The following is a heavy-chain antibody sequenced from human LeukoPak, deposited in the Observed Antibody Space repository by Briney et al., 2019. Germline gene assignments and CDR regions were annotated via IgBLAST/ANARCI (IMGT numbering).Heavy chain of an antibody. CDR2: IFPIFGTA. Sequence: GASVNVSFKASVGTFISYAISWVRQAPGQGREWMGRIFPIFGTANYAQKFQGRVTITADKSTSTAYMELSSLRSEDTAVYYCARGPIVVVTAANFDYWGQGTLVTVSS. CDR3: ARGPIVVVTAANFDY. D-gene: IGHD2-21*02. V-gene: IGHV1-69*06. CDR1: VGTFISYA. J-gene: IGHJ4*02.